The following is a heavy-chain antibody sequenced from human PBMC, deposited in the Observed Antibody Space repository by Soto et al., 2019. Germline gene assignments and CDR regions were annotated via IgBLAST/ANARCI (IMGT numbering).Heavy chain of an antibody. CDR1: GFTFSSYG. CDR2: ISYGGSNK. CDR3: AKDGVLRFLEWLVWSPFFDY. J-gene: IGHJ4*02. D-gene: IGHD3-3*01. V-gene: IGHV3-30*18. Sequence: GGSLRLSCAASGFTFSSYGMHWVRQAPGKGLEWVAVISYGGSNKYYADSVKGRFTISRDNSKNTLYLQMNSLRAEDTAVYYCAKDGVLRFLEWLVWSPFFDYWGQGTLVTVSS.